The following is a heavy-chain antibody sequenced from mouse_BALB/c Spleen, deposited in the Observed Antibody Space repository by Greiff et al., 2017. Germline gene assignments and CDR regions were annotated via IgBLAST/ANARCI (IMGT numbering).Heavy chain of an antibody. CDR2: IWTGGGT. V-gene: IGHV2-9-2*01. CDR1: GFSLTSYD. Sequence: VQGVESGPGLVAPSQSLSITCTVSGFSLTSYDISWIRQPPGKGLEWLGVIWTGGGTNYNSAFMSRLSISKDNSKSQVFLKMNSLQTDDTAIYYCVRGPWFAYWGQGTLVTVSA. CDR3: VRGPWFAY. J-gene: IGHJ3*01.